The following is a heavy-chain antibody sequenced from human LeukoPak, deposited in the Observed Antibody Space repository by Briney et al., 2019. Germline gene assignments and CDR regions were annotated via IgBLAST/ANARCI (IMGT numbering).Heavy chain of an antibody. J-gene: IGHJ4*02. D-gene: IGHD2-8*01. Sequence: PGGSLRLSCGAFGFTLSSYWMHWVRQAPGKGLVWVSHINSDGSSTNYADSVKGRFTISRDNAKNTVYLQMNSLRAEDTAVYYCATSRTFDYWGQGTLVTVSS. V-gene: IGHV3-74*01. CDR2: INSDGSST. CDR1: GFTLSSYW. CDR3: ATSRTFDY.